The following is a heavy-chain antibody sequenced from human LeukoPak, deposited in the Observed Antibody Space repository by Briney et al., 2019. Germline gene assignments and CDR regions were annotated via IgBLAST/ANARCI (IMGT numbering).Heavy chain of an antibody. Sequence: GGSLRLSCAASGFSISRSAMDWVRHAPGKGLEWVAFIRDDGGNKYYADSVKGRFTISRDNSKNTLYLQMNSLRAEETAVYYCAKGLVTDADYWGQGTLVIVSS. V-gene: IGHV3-30*02. CDR2: IRDDGGNK. D-gene: IGHD1-20*01. CDR3: AKGLVTDADY. CDR1: GFSISRSA. J-gene: IGHJ4*02.